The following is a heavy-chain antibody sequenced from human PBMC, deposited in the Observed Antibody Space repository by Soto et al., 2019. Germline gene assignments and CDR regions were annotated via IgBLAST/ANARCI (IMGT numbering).Heavy chain of an antibody. V-gene: IGHV1-3*01. D-gene: IGHD6-13*01. CDR1: GYTFTSYA. J-gene: IGHJ5*01. CDR3: ARVGGQQLGNWFDP. Sequence: ASVKVSCKASGYTFTSYAMHWVRQAPGQRLEWMGWINAGNGNTKYSQKFQGRVTITRDTSASTAYMELSSLRSEDTAVYYCARVGGQQLGNWFDPWGQGTTVTVSS. CDR2: INAGNGNT.